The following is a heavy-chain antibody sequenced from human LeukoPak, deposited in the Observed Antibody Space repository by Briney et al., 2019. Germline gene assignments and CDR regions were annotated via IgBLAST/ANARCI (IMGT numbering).Heavy chain of an antibody. J-gene: IGHJ6*03. CDR1: GFSLSTSGVG. Sequence: ESGPTLVNPTRTLTLTCTFSGFSLSTSGVGVGWIRQPPGKALEWLALIYWDDDKRYIPSLKRRLTLTKDTSKNQVVLTMTNMDPVDTATYYCAHSPSHYYYYYMDVWGKGTTVTVSS. V-gene: IGHV2-5*02. CDR3: AHSPSHYYYYYMDV. CDR2: IYWDDDK.